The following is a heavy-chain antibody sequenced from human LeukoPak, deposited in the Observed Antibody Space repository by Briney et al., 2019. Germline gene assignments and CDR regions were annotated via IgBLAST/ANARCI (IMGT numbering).Heavy chain of an antibody. CDR1: GGSISSYY. Sequence: SETLSLTCTVSGGSISSYYWSWIRQPPGKGLEWIGYIYYSGSTNYNPSLKSRVTISVDTSKNQFSLKLSSVTAAGTAVYYCARGIVVVTATSYYYYGMDVWGQGTTVTVSS. V-gene: IGHV4-59*01. CDR3: ARGIVVVTATSYYYYGMDV. CDR2: IYYSGST. D-gene: IGHD2-21*02. J-gene: IGHJ6*02.